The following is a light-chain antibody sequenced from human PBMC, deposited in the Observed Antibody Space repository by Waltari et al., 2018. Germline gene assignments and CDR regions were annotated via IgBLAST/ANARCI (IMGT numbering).Light chain of an antibody. J-gene: IGKJ1*01. CDR2: AAS. CDR1: QSIANY. V-gene: IGKV1-39*01. Sequence: DIQMTQSPSSLSASVGDRVTITCRASQSIANYLNWYQQKPVKAPKLLIYAASGLQSEVPSRFSGSGSGTDFTLTISSLQPEDFATYYCQQSYSTLWTFGQGTKVEIK. CDR3: QQSYSTLWT.